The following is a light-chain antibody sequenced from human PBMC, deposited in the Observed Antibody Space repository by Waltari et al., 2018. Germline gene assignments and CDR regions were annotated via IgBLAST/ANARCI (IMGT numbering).Light chain of an antibody. V-gene: IGKV4-1*01. CDR2: WAS. Sequence: DIVMTKSPDSLAVSLGGGATISCMSRQTLVPSSYNKNILAWYQQKPGQSPKLLIYWASTRESGVPDRFVGSGSETDFTLTISSLQAEDVAVYYCQQYYDVPPTFGQGTKVEIK. CDR1: QTLVPSSYNKNI. J-gene: IGKJ1*01. CDR3: QQYYDVPPT.